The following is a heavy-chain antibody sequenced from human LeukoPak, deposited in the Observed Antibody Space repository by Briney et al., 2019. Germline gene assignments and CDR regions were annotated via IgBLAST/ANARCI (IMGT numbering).Heavy chain of an antibody. J-gene: IGHJ4*02. CDR2: ISGSGGGT. V-gene: IGHV3-23*01. Sequence: PGGSLRLSCAASGFTLSSYAMSWVRQAPGKGLEWVSGISGSGGGTYYADSVKGRFTISRDNSKNTLYLQMNSLRAEDTAVYYCAKVGSGWYYFDYWGQGTLVTVSS. D-gene: IGHD6-19*01. CDR3: AKVGSGWYYFDY. CDR1: GFTLSSYA.